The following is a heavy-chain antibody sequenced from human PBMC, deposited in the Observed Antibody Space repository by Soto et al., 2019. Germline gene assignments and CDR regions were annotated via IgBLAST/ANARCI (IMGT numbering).Heavy chain of an antibody. D-gene: IGHD3-3*01. CDR3: ARASTPDSTGYDY. CDR1: GFTLSDHY. J-gene: IGHJ4*02. V-gene: IGHV3-72*01. CDR2: SRNRVKSFTT. Sequence: EVQLVESGGGLVQPGGSLRLSCAASGFTLSDHYLDWVRQAPGKGLKWVGRSRNRVKSFTTAYAASVRGRFTFSRDDSTNSLYLQMNSLKTDDMAVYYCARASTPDSTGYDYWGQGTLVTVSS.